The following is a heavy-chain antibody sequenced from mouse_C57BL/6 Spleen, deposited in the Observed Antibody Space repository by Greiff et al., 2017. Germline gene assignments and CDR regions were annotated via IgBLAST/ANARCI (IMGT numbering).Heavy chain of an antibody. V-gene: IGHV1-26*01. D-gene: IGHD2-4*01. J-gene: IGHJ4*01. CDR3: ARRGLYYDYVYYAMDY. CDR2: INPNNGGT. CDR1: GYTFTDYY. Sequence: VQLQQSGPELVKPGASVKISCKASGYTFTDYYMNWVKQSHGKSLEWIGDINPNNGGTSYNQKFKGKATLTVDKSSSTAYMELRSLTSEDSAVXYCARRGLYYDYVYYAMDYWGQGTSVTVSS.